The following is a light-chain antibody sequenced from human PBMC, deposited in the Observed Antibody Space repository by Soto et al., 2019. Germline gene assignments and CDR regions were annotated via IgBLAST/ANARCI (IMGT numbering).Light chain of an antibody. J-gene: IGKJ2*01. CDR2: EAS. CDR3: QHYSSYPYT. CDR1: QNINSW. Sequence: DIQMTQSPSTLSASVGDRVTITCRASQNINSWLAWYQQKPGKAPKVLIYEASSIESWVPSRFSGSGSGTEFTLTINSLQPDDFAVYYCQHYSSYPYTFGQGTKLEIK. V-gene: IGKV1-5*03.